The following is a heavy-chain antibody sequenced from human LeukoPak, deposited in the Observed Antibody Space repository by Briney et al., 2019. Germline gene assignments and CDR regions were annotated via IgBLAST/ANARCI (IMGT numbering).Heavy chain of an antibody. J-gene: IGHJ4*02. CDR1: GDSISSHY. Sequence: SETLSLTCTVSGDSISSHYWSWIRQPPGKGLEWIGYIYYSGSTNFNPSLTSRVTISVDTSKNQFSLKLSSVTAADTAVYYCARGGGVTYYGSSGYLWYFDYWGQGTLVTVSS. D-gene: IGHD3-22*01. CDR3: ARGGGVTYYGSSGYLWYFDY. CDR2: IYYSGST. V-gene: IGHV4-59*11.